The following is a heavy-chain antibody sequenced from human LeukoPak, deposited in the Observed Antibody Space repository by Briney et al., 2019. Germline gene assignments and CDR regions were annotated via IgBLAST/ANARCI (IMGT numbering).Heavy chain of an antibody. CDR1: GFTFSSSW. CDR3: AKLVTNFDY. CDR2: IKHDGTEK. D-gene: IGHD4-23*01. J-gene: IGHJ4*02. V-gene: IGHV3-7*02. Sequence: PGGSLRLSCVASGFTFSSSWMTWVRQAPGKGLEWVANIKHDGTEKYYVDSVRGRFTLSRDNAKNSLYLQMNSLRAEDTAVYYCAKLVTNFDYWGQGTLVTVSS.